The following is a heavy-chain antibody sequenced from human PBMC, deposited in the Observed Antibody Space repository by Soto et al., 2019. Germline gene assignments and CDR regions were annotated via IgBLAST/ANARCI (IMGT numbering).Heavy chain of an antibody. J-gene: IGHJ4*02. CDR2: IYYSGST. Sequence: SETLSLTCTVSGGSISSGDYYWSWIRQPPGKGLEWIGYIYYSGSTYYNPSLKSRVTISVDRSKNQFSLKLSSVTAADTAMYYCARGYSSSWIDYWGQGTLVTVSS. D-gene: IGHD6-13*01. CDR1: GGSISSGDYY. CDR3: ARGYSSSWIDY. V-gene: IGHV4-30-4*01.